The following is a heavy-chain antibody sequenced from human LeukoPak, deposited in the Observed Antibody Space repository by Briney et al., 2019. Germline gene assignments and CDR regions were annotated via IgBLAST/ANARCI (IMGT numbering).Heavy chain of an antibody. CDR1: LFTFSRYW. Sequence: GGSLRLSCAPSLFTFSRYWMQWVRQAPGKGLVWVSHITSDGSSTTYADSVKGRFTTSRDNAKNTLYLQMNSLRAEDTAVYYCVRDNYGVDYWGQGTLVTVS. V-gene: IGHV3-74*03. D-gene: IGHD3-10*01. CDR3: VRDNYGVDY. J-gene: IGHJ4*02. CDR2: ITSDGSST.